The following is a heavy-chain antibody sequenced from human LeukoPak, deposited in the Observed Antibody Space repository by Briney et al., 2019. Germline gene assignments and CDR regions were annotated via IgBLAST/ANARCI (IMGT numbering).Heavy chain of an antibody. J-gene: IGHJ6*03. CDR2: ISSSSTTI. V-gene: IGHV3-48*01. Sequence: GGSLRLSCAASGFTFSSYSMMWVRQAPGKGLEWVSYISSSSTTIHYADSVKGRFTISRDNAKNSVYLQMNSLRAEDTAVYYCAKDSTTRTSYYGSGRYYYYYMDVWGKGTTVTISS. CDR3: AKDSTTRTSYYGSGRYYYYYMDV. CDR1: GFTFSSYS. D-gene: IGHD3-10*01.